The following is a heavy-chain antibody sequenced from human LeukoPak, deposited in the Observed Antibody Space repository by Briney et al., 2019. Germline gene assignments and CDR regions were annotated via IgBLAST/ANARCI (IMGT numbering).Heavy chain of an antibody. CDR3: ASEGGTYYDYVWGSYRSYYFDY. Sequence: GASVKVSCTASGGTFSSYAISWVRQAPGQGLEWMGRIIPILGIANYAQKFQGRVTITADKSTSTAYMELSSLRSEDTAVYYCASEGGTYYDYVWGSYRSYYFDYWGQGTLVTVSS. CDR2: IIPILGIA. V-gene: IGHV1-69*04. J-gene: IGHJ4*02. CDR1: GGTFSSYA. D-gene: IGHD3-16*02.